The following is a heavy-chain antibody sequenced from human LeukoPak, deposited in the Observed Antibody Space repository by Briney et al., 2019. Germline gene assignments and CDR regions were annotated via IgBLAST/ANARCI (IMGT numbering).Heavy chain of an antibody. J-gene: IGHJ4*02. D-gene: IGHD3-22*01. Sequence: GGSLRLSCAASGFTFSSYAMSWVRQAPGKGLEWVSALSGSGGSTYYADSVKGRFTISRDNSQNTLSLQMNSLKLEDTAVYYCAKGLESSGYSKYYFDSWGQGTLVTVSA. CDR1: GFTFSSYA. CDR2: LSGSGGST. V-gene: IGHV3-23*01. CDR3: AKGLESSGYSKYYFDS.